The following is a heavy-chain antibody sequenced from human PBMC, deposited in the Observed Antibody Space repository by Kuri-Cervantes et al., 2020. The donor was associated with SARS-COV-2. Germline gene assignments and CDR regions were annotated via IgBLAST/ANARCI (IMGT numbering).Heavy chain of an antibody. CDR3: ARAAGSPARFGPSYYMDV. CDR1: GFTFSSYG. Sequence: LSLTCAASGFTFSSYGMHWVRQAPGKGLEWVAVIWYDGSNKYYADSVKGRFTISRDNSKNTLYLQMNSLTAHDTAECYFARAAGSPARFGPSYYMDVWGKGTTVTVSS. V-gene: IGHV3-33*01. D-gene: IGHD3-16*01. J-gene: IGHJ6*03. CDR2: IWYDGSNK.